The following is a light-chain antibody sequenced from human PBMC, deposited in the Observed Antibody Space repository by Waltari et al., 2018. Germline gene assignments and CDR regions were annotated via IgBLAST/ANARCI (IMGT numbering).Light chain of an antibody. J-gene: IGKJ4*01. V-gene: IGKV2-28*01. CDR2: LGS. Sequence: DIVMTQSPLSLPVTPGEPASIPFRFSQSLLHSNGYNYLDWYLQKPGQSPQLLIYLGSNRASGVPDRFSGSGSGTDFTLKISRVEAEDVGVYYCMQALQTPLTFGGGTKVEIK. CDR1: QSLLHSNGYNY. CDR3: MQALQTPLT.